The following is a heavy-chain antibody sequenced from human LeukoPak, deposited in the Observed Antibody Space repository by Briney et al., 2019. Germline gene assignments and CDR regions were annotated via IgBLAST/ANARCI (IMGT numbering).Heavy chain of an antibody. CDR3: AKDISSISWFYFDY. Sequence: GGSLRLSCAASGFTFDDYAMPWVRQVPGKGLEWVSGISWNSGSIGYADSVKGRFTISRDNAKNSLYLQMNSLRTEDTAFYYCAKDISSISWFYFDYWGQGALVTVSS. V-gene: IGHV3-9*01. D-gene: IGHD6-13*01. CDR1: GFTFDDYA. CDR2: ISWNSGSI. J-gene: IGHJ4*02.